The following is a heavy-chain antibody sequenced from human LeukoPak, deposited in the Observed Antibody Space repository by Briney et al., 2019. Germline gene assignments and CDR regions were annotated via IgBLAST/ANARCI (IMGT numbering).Heavy chain of an antibody. Sequence: GGSLRLSCVASGFSFDYYAMHWVRQAPGKGLEWVSLISGRDGRTDYADSVEGRFTISRDNSKNSLYLQMSSLRTEDTAFYYCAKDELLGRGWEHRFDYWGRGTLVTVSS. V-gene: IGHV3-43*02. CDR1: GFSFDYYA. CDR3: AKDELLGRGWEHRFDY. D-gene: IGHD6-19*01. J-gene: IGHJ4*02. CDR2: ISGRDGRT.